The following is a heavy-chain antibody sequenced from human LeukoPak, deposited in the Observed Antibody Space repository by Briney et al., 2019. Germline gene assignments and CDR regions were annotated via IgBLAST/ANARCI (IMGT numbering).Heavy chain of an antibody. CDR1: GFTFSSYS. D-gene: IGHD1-26*01. V-gene: IGHV3-48*04. J-gene: IGHJ6*02. CDR3: ARDLSGSYGLDYYGMDV. Sequence: PGGSLKLSCAASGFTFSSYSMNWVRQAPGKGLEWVSYISSSSSTIYYADSVKGRFTISRDNAKNSLYLQMNSLRAEDTAVYYCARDLSGSYGLDYYGMDVWGQGTTVTVSS. CDR2: ISSSSSTI.